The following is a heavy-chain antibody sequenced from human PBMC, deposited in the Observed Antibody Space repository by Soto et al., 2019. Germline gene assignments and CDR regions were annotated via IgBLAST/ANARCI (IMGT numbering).Heavy chain of an antibody. CDR1: GYSFTSYW. J-gene: IGHJ3*02. CDR2: IYPGDSDT. V-gene: IGHV5-51*01. CDR3: ARGIWTDSSGYYRLAFDI. Sequence: GESLKISCKGSGYSFTSYWIGWVRQMPGKGLEWMGIIYPGDSDTRYSPSFQGQVTISADKSISTAYLQWSSLKASDTAMYYCARGIWTDSSGYYRLAFDIWGQGTMVTVSS. D-gene: IGHD3-22*01.